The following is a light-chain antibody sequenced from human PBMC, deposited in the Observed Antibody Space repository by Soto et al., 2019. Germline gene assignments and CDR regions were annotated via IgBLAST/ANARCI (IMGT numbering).Light chain of an antibody. CDR1: QSISSY. CDR3: QQSYSTRWT. CDR2: AAS. J-gene: IGKJ1*01. V-gene: IGKV1-39*01. Sequence: DIQMTQSPSSLSASVGDRVTITCRASQSISSYLNWYQQKPGKAPKLLIYAASSLQSGVPSRFSGSGSGTDFTLTISSLQPEDFATYYCQQSYSTRWTFGQGANVDIK.